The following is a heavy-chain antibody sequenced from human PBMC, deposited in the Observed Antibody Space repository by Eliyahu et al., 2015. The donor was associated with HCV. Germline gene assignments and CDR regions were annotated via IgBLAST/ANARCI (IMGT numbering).Heavy chain of an antibody. CDR3: AKDARLPYYDFWSGYYDGDDHDY. CDR2: ISGSGGST. D-gene: IGHD3-3*01. Sequence: EVQLLESGGGLVQPGGSLRLSCXASGFXFRIXSMXWVXXAPGKGLEWVSAISGSGGSTYYADSVKGRFTISRDNSKNTLYLQMNSLRAEDTAVYYCAKDARLPYYDFWSGYYDGDDHDYWGQGTLVTVSS. CDR1: GFXFRIXS. J-gene: IGHJ4*02. V-gene: IGHV3-23*01.